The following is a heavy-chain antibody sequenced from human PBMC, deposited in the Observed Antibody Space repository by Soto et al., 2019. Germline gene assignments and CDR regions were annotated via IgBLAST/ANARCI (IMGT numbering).Heavy chain of an antibody. CDR1: GGTFSSYA. D-gene: IGHD6-19*01. CDR3: ARYLAVAGTAGLTLYYYYGMDV. CDR2: IIPIFGTA. V-gene: IGHV1-69*01. J-gene: IGHJ6*02. Sequence: QVQLVQSGAEVKKPGSSVKVSCKASGGTFSSYAISWVRQAPGQGLEWMGGIIPIFGTANYAQKFQGRVTITADESTSTAYMELSSLRSEDTAVYYCARYLAVAGTAGLTLYYYYGMDVWGQGTTVTVSS.